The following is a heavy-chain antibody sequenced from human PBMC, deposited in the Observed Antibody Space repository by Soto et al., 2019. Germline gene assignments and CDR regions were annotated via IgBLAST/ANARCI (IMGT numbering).Heavy chain of an antibody. Sequence: ASVKVSCKASGYTFTSYDINWVRQATGQGLEWMGWMNPNSGNTGYAQKFQGRVTMTRNTSISTAYMELSSLRSEDTAVYYCARGLGCSGGSCSEWGPNWFDPWGQGTLVTVSS. CDR2: MNPNSGNT. CDR1: GYTFTSYD. J-gene: IGHJ5*02. D-gene: IGHD2-15*01. V-gene: IGHV1-8*01. CDR3: ARGLGCSGGSCSEWGPNWFDP.